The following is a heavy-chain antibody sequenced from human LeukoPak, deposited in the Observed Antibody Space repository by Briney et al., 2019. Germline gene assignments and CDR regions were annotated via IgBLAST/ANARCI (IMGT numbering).Heavy chain of an antibody. D-gene: IGHD3-16*01. CDR3: ARDYVGDNWFDP. J-gene: IGHJ5*02. Sequence: ASVKVSCKASGYTFTDYYMHWVRQAPGQGLEWMGWISPNSGGTNYAQKFQGRVTMTRDTSISTAYMELSRLRSDDTAVYYCARDYVGDNWFDPWGQGPLVTVSS. CDR2: ISPNSGGT. CDR1: GYTFTDYY. V-gene: IGHV1-2*02.